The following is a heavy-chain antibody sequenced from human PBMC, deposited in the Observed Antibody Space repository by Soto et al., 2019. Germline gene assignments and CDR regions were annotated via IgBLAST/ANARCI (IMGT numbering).Heavy chain of an antibody. J-gene: IGHJ5*02. V-gene: IGHV4-4*02. CDR2: IYHSGST. CDR1: GGSISSSNW. Sequence: SETLSLTCAVSGGSISSSNWWSWVRQPPGKGLEWIGEIYHSGSTNYNPSLKSRVTISVDKSKNQFSLKLSSVTAADTAVYYCASGIWLRPFQRWLDPWGQGTLVTVSS. D-gene: IGHD5-12*01. CDR3: ASGIWLRPFQRWLDP.